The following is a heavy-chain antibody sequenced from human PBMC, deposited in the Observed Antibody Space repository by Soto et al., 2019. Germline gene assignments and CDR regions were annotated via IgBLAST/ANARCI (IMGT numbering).Heavy chain of an antibody. CDR3: ARASSGYSY. CDR2: ISYDGSNK. CDR1: GFTFSSYA. Sequence: QVQLVESGGGVVQPGRSLRLSCAASGFTFSSYAMHWVRQAPGKGLEWVAVISYDGSNKYYADSVKGRFTISRDNSKNTLYLQMNSLRAEDTAVYYCARASSGYSYWGQGTLVTVSS. J-gene: IGHJ4*02. V-gene: IGHV3-30-3*01. D-gene: IGHD3-22*01.